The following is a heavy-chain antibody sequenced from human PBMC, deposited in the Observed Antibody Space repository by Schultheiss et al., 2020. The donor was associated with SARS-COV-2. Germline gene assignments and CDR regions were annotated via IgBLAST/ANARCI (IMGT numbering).Heavy chain of an antibody. CDR1: GFTFSSYW. J-gene: IGHJ6*02. D-gene: IGHD1-26*01. CDR3: ARGGAGELPGNYYYYGMDV. Sequence: GGSLRLSCAASGFTFSSYWMHWVRQAPGKGLVWVSRINSDGSSTSYADSVKGRFTISRDNAKNTLYLQMNSLRAEDTAVYYCARGGAGELPGNYYYYGMDVWGQVTTVTVSS. CDR2: INSDGSST. V-gene: IGHV3-74*01.